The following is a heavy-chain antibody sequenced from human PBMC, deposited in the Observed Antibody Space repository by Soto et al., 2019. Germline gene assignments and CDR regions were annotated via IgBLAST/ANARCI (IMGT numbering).Heavy chain of an antibody. CDR2: ILPIFGTP. D-gene: IGHD3-10*01. J-gene: IGHJ4*02. CDR1: GGTFNNYA. Sequence: QVQLVQSGAEVRKPGSSVKVSCQASGGTFNNYAFVWVRQAPGQGLEWMGGILPIFGTPNYAPKFQDRDTITADESTSTAYMELSGLRSDDTAIYFCARASMIRESISYFFAYWGQGTLVTVSS. CDR3: ARASMIRESISYFFAY. V-gene: IGHV1-69*01.